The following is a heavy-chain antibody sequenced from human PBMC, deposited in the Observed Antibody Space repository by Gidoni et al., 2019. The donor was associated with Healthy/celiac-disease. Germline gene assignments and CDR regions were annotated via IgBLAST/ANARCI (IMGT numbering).Heavy chain of an antibody. CDR1: GFTFSSYS. V-gene: IGHV3-21*01. D-gene: IGHD6-13*01. CDR2: ISSSSSYI. Sequence: EVQLVESGGGLVKPGGSLRLSCAASGFTFSSYSMNWVRQAPGKGLEWVSSISSSSSYIYYADSVKGRFTISRDNAKNSLYLQMNSLRAEDTAVYYCARDLSSSWYDSPMDYYYYMDVWGKGTTVTVSS. CDR3: ARDLSSSWYDSPMDYYYYMDV. J-gene: IGHJ6*03.